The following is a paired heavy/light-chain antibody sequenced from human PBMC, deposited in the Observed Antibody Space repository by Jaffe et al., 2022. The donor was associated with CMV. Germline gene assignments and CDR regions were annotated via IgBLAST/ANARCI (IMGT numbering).Light chain of an antibody. CDR2: QDT. Sequence: SYELTQPPSVSVSPGQTAAITCSGDNLGDKYVCWYQQKPGQSPVLVIYQDTKRPSGIPERFSGSNSGNTATLTISGTQAMDEADYYCQAWDSSTVVFGGGTKLTVL. CDR3: QAWDSSTVV. V-gene: IGLV3-1*01. J-gene: IGLJ2*01. CDR1: NLGDKY.
Heavy chain of an antibody. V-gene: IGHV2-5*01. CDR2: IYWNDDK. CDR1: GFSLSSSGVG. Sequence: QITLTESGPTLVKPTQTLTLTCTFSGFSLSSSGVGVGWIRRPPGKALEWLALIYWNDDKGYSPSLKTRLTITKDTSKNQVVLTMTNMDPVDTATYYCAHRGLYCSNGLCYSDDAFDIWGQGTMVTVSS. D-gene: IGHD2-8*01. J-gene: IGHJ3*02. CDR3: AHRGLYCSNGLCYSDDAFDI.